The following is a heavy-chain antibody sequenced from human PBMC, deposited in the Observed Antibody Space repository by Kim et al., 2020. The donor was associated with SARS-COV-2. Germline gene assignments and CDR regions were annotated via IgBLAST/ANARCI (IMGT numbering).Heavy chain of an antibody. Sequence: SETLSLTCTVSGDSIGTTTYYWAWVRQPPGKGLEWIGSIHDSENTFYNASLRSRVFMSVDTSKKHFSLKLGPVTAADTAVYFCGKAVTVVHGLIFCRHY. CDR2: IHDSENT. CDR3: GKAVTVVHGLIFCRHY. D-gene: IGHD3-10*01. V-gene: IGHV4-39*02. J-gene: IGHJ4*01. CDR1: GDSIGTTTYY.